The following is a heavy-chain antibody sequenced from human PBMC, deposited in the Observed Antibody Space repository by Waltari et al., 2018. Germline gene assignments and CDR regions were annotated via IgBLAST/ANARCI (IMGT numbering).Heavy chain of an antibody. CDR2: IYTSGRT. Sequence: QVQLQESGPGLVKPSQTLSLTCTVSGGSISSGSYYWSWIRQPAGRGMELIGRIYTSGRTNYNPSLKSRVTISVDTSKNQFSLNLSSVTAADTAVYYCAREGATSYYYYGMDVWGQGTTVTVSS. D-gene: IGHD1-26*01. CDR3: AREGATSYYYYGMDV. CDR1: GGSISSGSYY. V-gene: IGHV4-61*02. J-gene: IGHJ6*02.